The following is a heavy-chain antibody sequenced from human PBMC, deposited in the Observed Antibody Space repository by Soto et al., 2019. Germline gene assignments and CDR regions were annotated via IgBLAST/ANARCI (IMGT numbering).Heavy chain of an antibody. V-gene: IGHV3-33*01. CDR1: GFTFSSYG. J-gene: IGHJ6*02. Sequence: QVQLVESGGGVVQPGRSLRLSCAASGFTFSSYGMHWVRQAPGKGLEWVAVIWYDGSNKYYADSVKGRFTISRDNSKNTLYLQMNSLRAEDTAVYYCARGNWNYYYGMDVWGQGTTVTVFS. D-gene: IGHD1-20*01. CDR2: IWYDGSNK. CDR3: ARGNWNYYYGMDV.